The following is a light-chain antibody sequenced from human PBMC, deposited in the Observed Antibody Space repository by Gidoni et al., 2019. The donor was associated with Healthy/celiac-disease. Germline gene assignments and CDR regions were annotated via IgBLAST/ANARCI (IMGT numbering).Light chain of an antibody. CDR1: SSDVGGYSY. V-gene: IGLV2-11*01. J-gene: IGLJ3*02. CDR3: CSYAGSYTWV. Sequence: QPALTQPRSMAGPPGQSVTSSCTGTSSDVGGYSYVSWYQQHPGKAPKLMIYDVSKRPSGVPDRFSGSKSGNTASLTISGLQAEDEADYYCCSYAGSYTWVFGGGTKLTVL. CDR2: DVS.